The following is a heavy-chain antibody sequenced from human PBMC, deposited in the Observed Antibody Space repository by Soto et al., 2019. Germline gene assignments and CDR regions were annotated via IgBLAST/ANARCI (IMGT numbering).Heavy chain of an antibody. CDR2: ISGSGGST. V-gene: IGHV3-23*01. CDR1: GFTFSSYA. J-gene: IGHJ4*02. D-gene: IGHD3-10*01. CDR3: AKGFGEVEQYYFDY. Sequence: PVGSLRLSCAASGFTFSSYAMSWVRQAPGKGLEWVSAISGSGGSTYYADSVKGRFTISRDNSKNTLYLQMNSLRAEDTAVYYCAKGFGEVEQYYFDYWGQGTLVTVSS.